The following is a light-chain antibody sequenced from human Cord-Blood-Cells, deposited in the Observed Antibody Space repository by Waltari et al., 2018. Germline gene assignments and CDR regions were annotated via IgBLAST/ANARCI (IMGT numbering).Light chain of an antibody. CDR3: QQFNSYPFT. CDR2: AAS. CDR1: QGISRY. V-gene: IGKV1-9*01. Sequence: DIQLTQSPSFLSASVGDRVTIICRASQGISRYLAWYQQKPGKAHKLLIYAASTLQRGVPSRFSGSGAGTEFTPTISRLQAEDFATYYRQQFNSYPFTFGPGTKVDIK. J-gene: IGKJ3*01.